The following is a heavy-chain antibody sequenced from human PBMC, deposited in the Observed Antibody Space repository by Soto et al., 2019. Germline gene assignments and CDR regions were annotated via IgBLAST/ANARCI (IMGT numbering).Heavy chain of an antibody. V-gene: IGHV1-8*02. Sequence: ASVKVSCKASGYTFTTYDVSWVRQASGQGLEWMGWMNPSNGNTGYAQKFQGRVTMTRNTSISTVYMELSGLRPDDTAVYYCARRKERSGPHYFDYWGQGTRVTVSS. CDR1: GYTFTTYD. CDR3: ARRKERSGPHYFDY. CDR2: MNPSNGNT. D-gene: IGHD6-25*01. J-gene: IGHJ4*02.